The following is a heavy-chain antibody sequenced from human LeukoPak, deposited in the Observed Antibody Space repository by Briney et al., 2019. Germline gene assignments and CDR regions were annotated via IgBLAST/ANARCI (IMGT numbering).Heavy chain of an antibody. V-gene: IGHV3-30*18. J-gene: IGHJ4*02. CDR3: AKDLMTGASGYDRFDY. D-gene: IGHD5-12*01. Sequence: PGGSLRLSCAASGFTFSSYWLSWVRQAPGRGLEWVAVISYDGNNKYYADSVKGRFTISRDNSKNTLYLQMNSPRAEDTAVYYCAKDLMTGASGYDRFDYWGQGTLVTVSS. CDR1: GFTFSSYW. CDR2: ISYDGNNK.